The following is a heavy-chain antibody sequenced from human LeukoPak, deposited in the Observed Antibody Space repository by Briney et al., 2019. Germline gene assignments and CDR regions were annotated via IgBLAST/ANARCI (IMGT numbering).Heavy chain of an antibody. CDR2: ISPDGTRA. D-gene: IGHD3-9*01. CDR3: TKDFDVAAGY. CDR1: GFTFSSYW. Sequence: PGGSLRLSCGASGFTFSSYWMHWIRQAPGKGLVWVSRISPDGTRAGYADSVRGRFTLSRDNAKNTLYPQMNSLRVEDTAVYYCTKDFDVAAGYWGQGTLVTVSS. V-gene: IGHV3-74*01. J-gene: IGHJ4*02.